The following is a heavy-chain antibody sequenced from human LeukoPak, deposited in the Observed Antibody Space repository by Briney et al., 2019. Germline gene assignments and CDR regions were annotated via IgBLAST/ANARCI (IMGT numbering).Heavy chain of an antibody. D-gene: IGHD6-25*01. CDR1: GFTFSSYA. CDR2: ISYDGSNK. J-gene: IGHJ4*02. CDR3: AREYIAAFDY. Sequence: GGSLRLSCAASGFTFSSYAMHWVRQAPGKGLEWVAVISYDGSNKYYVDSVKGRFTISRDNSKNTLYLQMNSLRAEDTAVYYCAREYIAAFDYWGQGTLVTVSS. V-gene: IGHV3-30-3*01.